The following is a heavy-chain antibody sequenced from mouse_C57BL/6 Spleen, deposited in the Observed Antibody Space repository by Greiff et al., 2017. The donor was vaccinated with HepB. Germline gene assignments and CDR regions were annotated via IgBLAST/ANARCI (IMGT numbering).Heavy chain of an antibody. CDR1: GYAFTNYL. V-gene: IGHV1-54*01. Sequence: QVQLQQSGAELVRPGPSVKVSCKASGYAFTNYLIEWVKQRPGQGLEWIGVINPGSGGTNYNEKFKGKATLTADKSSSTAYMQLSSLTSEDSAVYFCARSYGNYEDYYAMDYWGQGTSVTVSS. D-gene: IGHD2-1*01. CDR3: ARSYGNYEDYYAMDY. J-gene: IGHJ4*01. CDR2: INPGSGGT.